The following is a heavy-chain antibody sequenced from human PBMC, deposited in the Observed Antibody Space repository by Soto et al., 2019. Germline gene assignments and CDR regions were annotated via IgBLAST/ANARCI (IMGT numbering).Heavy chain of an antibody. Sequence: GGSLRLSCAASGFTFSSYAMSWVRQAPGKGLEWVSAISGSGGSTYYADSVKGRFTISRDKSRHTIALQMSNLRAEDTALYYCVSWVPGRFDIRGQGSLDIVSS. V-gene: IGHV3-23*01. CDR3: VSWVPGRFDI. CDR1: GFTFSSYA. J-gene: IGHJ1*01. CDR2: ISGSGGST. D-gene: IGHD3-9*01.